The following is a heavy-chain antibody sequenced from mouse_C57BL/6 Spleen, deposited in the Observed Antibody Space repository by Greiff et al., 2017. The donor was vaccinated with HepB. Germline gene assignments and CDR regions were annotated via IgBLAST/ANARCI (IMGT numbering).Heavy chain of an antibody. CDR2: IDPSDSYT. CDR3: AYYYGSSYVGWDFDV. CDR1: GYTFTSYW. J-gene: IGHJ1*03. Sequence: QVQLQQPGAELVMPGASVKLSCKASGYTFTSYWMHWVKQRPGQGLEWIGEIDPSDSYTNYNQKFKGKSTLTVDKSSSTAYMQLSSLTSEDSAVYSCAYYYGSSYVGWDFDVWGTGTTVTVSS. V-gene: IGHV1-69*01. D-gene: IGHD1-1*01.